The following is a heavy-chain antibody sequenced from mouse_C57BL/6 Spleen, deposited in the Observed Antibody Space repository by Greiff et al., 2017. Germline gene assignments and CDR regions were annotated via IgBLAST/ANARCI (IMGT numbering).Heavy chain of an antibody. V-gene: IGHV1-81*01. CDR1: GYTFTSYG. D-gene: IGHD2-4*01. CDR2: IYPRSGNT. Sequence: VQLQQSGAELARPGASVKLSCKASGYTFTSYGISWVKQRTGQGLEWIGEIYPRSGNTYYNEKFKGKATLTADKSSSTAYMELRSLTSEDSAVYFCARRGGVYYDYSWFAYWGQGTLVTVSA. CDR3: ARRGGVYYDYSWFAY. J-gene: IGHJ3*01.